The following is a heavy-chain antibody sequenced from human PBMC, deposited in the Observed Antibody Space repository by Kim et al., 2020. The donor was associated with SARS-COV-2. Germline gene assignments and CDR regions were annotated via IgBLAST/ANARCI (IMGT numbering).Heavy chain of an antibody. CDR3: AKDDDYNHYGMDV. CDR1: GFTFSSYG. J-gene: IGHJ6*02. Sequence: GGSLRLSCAASGFTFSSYGMHWVRQAPGKGLEWVAVIWYDGSNKYYADSVKGRFTISRDNSKNTLYLQMNSLRAEDTAVYYCAKDDDYNHYGMDVWGQGTTVTVSS. V-gene: IGHV3-33*06. CDR2: IWYDGSNK.